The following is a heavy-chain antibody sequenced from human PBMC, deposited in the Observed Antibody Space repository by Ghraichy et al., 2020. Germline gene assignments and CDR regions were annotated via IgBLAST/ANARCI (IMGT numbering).Heavy chain of an antibody. CDR3: VKDGGEWKQPY. D-gene: IGHD3-16*01. V-gene: IGHV3-23*01. CDR2: ISGSGDST. J-gene: IGHJ4*02. CDR1: GFTFRNYA. Sequence: LSLTCGASGFTFRNYAMIWVRQAPGKGLEWVSAISGSGDSTYYADSVKGRFTISRDNSKNTLHLQMNSLRVEDTAVYYCVKDGGEWKQPYWGQGTLVTVSS.